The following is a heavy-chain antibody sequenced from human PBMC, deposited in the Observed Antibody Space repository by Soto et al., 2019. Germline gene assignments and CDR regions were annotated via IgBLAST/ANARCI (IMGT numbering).Heavy chain of an antibody. V-gene: IGHV1-69*13. D-gene: IGHD2-21*02. Sequence: SVKVSCKASGGTFSSYAISWVRQAPGQGLEWMGGIIPIFGTANYAQKFQGRVTITADESTSTAYMELSSLRSEDTAVYYCARGTAVVTPFGFDTWGQGTLVTVSS. CDR2: IIPIFGTA. J-gene: IGHJ5*02. CDR3: ARGTAVVTPFGFDT. CDR1: GGTFSSYA.